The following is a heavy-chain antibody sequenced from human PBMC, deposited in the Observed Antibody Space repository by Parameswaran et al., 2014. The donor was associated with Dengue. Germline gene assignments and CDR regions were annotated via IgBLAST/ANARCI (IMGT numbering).Heavy chain of an antibody. J-gene: IGHJ6*03. Sequence: VRQMPGKGLDWVSYISSRGGNIYYADSVKGRFTISRDNVQKSLYLEMNSLRAEDSAVYFCARAYSGTSTYGDYYYYMDFWGKGTTVTVSS. CDR2: ISSRGGNI. V-gene: IGHV3-48*03. D-gene: IGHD1-26*01. CDR3: ARAYSGTSTYGDYYYYMDF.